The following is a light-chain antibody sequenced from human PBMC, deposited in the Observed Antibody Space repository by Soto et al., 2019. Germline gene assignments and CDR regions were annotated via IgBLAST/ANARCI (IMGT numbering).Light chain of an antibody. CDR3: QQLTSYPIT. CDR2: AAS. V-gene: IGKV1-9*01. J-gene: IGKJ5*01. Sequence: IQLTQSPSSLSASVGDRVTISCRASQAITTYLAWYQQKPGKAHQLLIFAASTLHSGVPSRFSGSGSGTDFTLTISSLQPEDFATYYCQQLTSYPITFGQGTRLEIK. CDR1: QAITTY.